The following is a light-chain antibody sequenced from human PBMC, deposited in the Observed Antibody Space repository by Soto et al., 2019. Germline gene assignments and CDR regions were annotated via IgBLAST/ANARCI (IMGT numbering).Light chain of an antibody. J-gene: IGKJ3*01. V-gene: IGKV1-5*01. CDR2: DAS. Sequence: DIQMTQSASTLSASVGDRVTITCRASQSISSWLAWYQQKPGKAPKLLIYDASSLESGVPSRFSGSGSGTEFTLTISSLQPGDFATYYCQQYNSYLFTFGPGTKVDIK. CDR1: QSISSW. CDR3: QQYNSYLFT.